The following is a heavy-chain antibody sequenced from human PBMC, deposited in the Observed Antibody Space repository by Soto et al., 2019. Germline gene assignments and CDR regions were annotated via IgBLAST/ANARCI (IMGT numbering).Heavy chain of an antibody. V-gene: IGHV2-26*01. J-gene: IGHJ2*01. CDR2: IFSNDEK. Sequence: QVTLKESGPVLVKPTETLTLTCTVSGCSLSNARMGVSWIRQPPGKALEWLAHIFSNDEKAYSTSLKSRLTISKDTTKSPVVLTLTNIDPVDTATYYCARIETSNWYFDLWGRGTFVTDSS. CDR1: GCSLSNARMG. CDR3: ARIETSNWYFDL.